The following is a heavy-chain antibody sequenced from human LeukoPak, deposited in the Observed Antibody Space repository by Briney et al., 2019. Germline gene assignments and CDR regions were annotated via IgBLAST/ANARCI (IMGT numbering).Heavy chain of an antibody. D-gene: IGHD3-10*01. V-gene: IGHV2-5*02. Sequence: SGPTLVNPTQTLTLTCTFSGFSLSTSGVGVGWIRQPPGKALESLALIYWDDDKRYSPSLKSRLTIIKDTSKNQVVLKMTNMDPVDTATYYCAHSYYHYGSNWFDPWGQGTLVTVSS. CDR3: AHSYYHYGSNWFDP. CDR2: IYWDDDK. CDR1: GFSLSTSGVG. J-gene: IGHJ5*02.